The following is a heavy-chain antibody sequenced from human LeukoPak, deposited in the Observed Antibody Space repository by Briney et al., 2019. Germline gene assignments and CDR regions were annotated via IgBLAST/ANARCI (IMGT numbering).Heavy chain of an antibody. Sequence: GGSLRLSCAASGFTFSDYYMSWIRQAPGKGLEWVSYISSSGSTIYYADSVKGRFTISRDNAKNTLYLQMNSLRAEDTAVYYRARDSLGNYFDYWGQGTLVTVSS. CDR1: GFTFSDYY. V-gene: IGHV3-11*01. CDR3: ARDSLGNYFDY. CDR2: ISSSGSTI. J-gene: IGHJ4*02. D-gene: IGHD7-27*01.